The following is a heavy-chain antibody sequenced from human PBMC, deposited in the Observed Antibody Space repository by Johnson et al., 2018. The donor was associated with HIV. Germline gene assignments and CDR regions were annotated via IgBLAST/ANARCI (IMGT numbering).Heavy chain of an antibody. CDR3: ANSGEHESQIHAFDI. J-gene: IGHJ3*02. D-gene: IGHD1/OR15-1a*01. V-gene: IGHV3-23*04. Sequence: VKLVESGGGVVRPGGSLRLSCAASAFTFEDYGMNWVRQVPGKGLEWVSAISGSGGSTYYADSVKGRFTISRDNSKNTLYLQMNSLRAEDTAVYYCANSGEHESQIHAFDIWGQGTMVTVSS. CDR1: AFTFEDYG. CDR2: ISGSGGST.